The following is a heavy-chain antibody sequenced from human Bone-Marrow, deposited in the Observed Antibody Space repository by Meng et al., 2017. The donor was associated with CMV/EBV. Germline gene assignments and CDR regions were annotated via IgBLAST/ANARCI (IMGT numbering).Heavy chain of an antibody. CDR1: GGSISSSSYY. D-gene: IGHD2-15*01. CDR2: IYYSGST. J-gene: IGHJ5*02. V-gene: IGHV4-39*07. CDR3: ARVLGLLLDH. Sequence: GSLRLSCTVSGGSISSSSYYWGWIRQPPGKGLEWIGSIYYSGSTYYNPSLKSRVTISVDTSKNQFSLKLSSVTAADTAVYYCARVLGLLLDHWGQGTLVTVSS.